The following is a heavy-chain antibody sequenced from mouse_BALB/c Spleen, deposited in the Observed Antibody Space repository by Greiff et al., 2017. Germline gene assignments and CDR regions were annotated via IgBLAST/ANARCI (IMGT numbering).Heavy chain of an antibody. V-gene: IGHV1-54*01. J-gene: IGHJ4*01. Sequence: QVQLQQSGAELVRPGTSVKVSCKASGYAFTNYLIEWVKQRPGQGLEWIGVINPGSGGTNYNEKFKGKATLTADKSSSTAYMQLSSLTSDDSAVYFCARKYGNYGYYAMDYWGQGTSVTVSS. CDR3: ARKYGNYGYYAMDY. CDR2: INPGSGGT. CDR1: GYAFTNYL. D-gene: IGHD2-1*01.